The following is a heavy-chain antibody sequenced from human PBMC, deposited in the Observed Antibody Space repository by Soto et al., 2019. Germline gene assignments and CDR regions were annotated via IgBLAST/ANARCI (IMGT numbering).Heavy chain of an antibody. V-gene: IGHV3-33*01. J-gene: IGHJ4*02. CDR1: GFIFSNYG. CDR2: IWYDGSNK. CDR3: ARGPITTSPIDY. Sequence: PGGSLRLSCAASGFIFSNYGLHWVRQAPGKGLEWVAIIWYDGSNKNYADSVKGRFTISRDNSKNTLYLQMNGLRAEDTAVYYCARGPITTSPIDYWGQGTLVTVSS. D-gene: IGHD3-22*01.